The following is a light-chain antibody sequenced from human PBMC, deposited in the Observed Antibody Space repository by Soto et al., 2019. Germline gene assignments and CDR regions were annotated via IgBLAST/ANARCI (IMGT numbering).Light chain of an antibody. CDR3: SSYTTSSTRV. V-gene: IGLV2-14*01. CDR2: EVS. Sequence: QSVLTQPASVSGSPGQSIAISSTGSSSDVGFYNYVSWYQQHPGEVPKLIIFEVSNRPSGVSNRFSGSKSGNTASLTISGFQAEDEAAYYCSSYTTSSTRVFGTGTKVTVL. J-gene: IGLJ1*01. CDR1: SSDVGFYNY.